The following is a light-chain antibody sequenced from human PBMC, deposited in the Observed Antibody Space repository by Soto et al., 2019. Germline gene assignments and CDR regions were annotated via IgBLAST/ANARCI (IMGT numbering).Light chain of an antibody. V-gene: IGLV2-14*01. Sequence: QSALTQPASVSGSPGQSITISCTGTSSDVGGYNSVSWYQQPPGKAPKLMIYDVSNRPSGVSNRFSASKSGNTASLTISGLQAEDEDDYYCASYTSSSPGVFGGGTKLTVL. CDR2: DVS. J-gene: IGLJ2*01. CDR1: SSDVGGYNS. CDR3: ASYTSSSPGV.